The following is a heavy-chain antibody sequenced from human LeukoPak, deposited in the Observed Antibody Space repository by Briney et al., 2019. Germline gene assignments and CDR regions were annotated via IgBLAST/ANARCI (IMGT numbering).Heavy chain of an antibody. CDR2: IKSKTDGGTT. CDR1: GFTFNTYT. CDR3: TTDPPYDYKNFDY. Sequence: GGSLRLSCAASGFTFNTYTMNWVRQAPGKGLEWVGRIKSKTDGGTTDYAAPVKGRFTISRDDSKNTLYLQMNSLKTEDTAVYYCTTDPPYDYKNFDYWGQGTLVTVSS. J-gene: IGHJ4*02. V-gene: IGHV3-15*01. D-gene: IGHD4-11*01.